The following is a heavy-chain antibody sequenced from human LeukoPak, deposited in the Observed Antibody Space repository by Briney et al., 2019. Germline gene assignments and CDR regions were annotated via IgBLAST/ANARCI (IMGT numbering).Heavy chain of an antibody. J-gene: IGHJ4*02. CDR1: GFTFSSYS. CDR2: ISSLSGTI. D-gene: IGHD1-26*01. Sequence: PGGSLRLSCAASGFTFSSYSMNWVRQAPGKGLEWVSYISSLSGTIHYADSVTGRFIISRDNAKNSLFLQLSSLRAEDTAVYYCARDLIVGTTIRYYFDYRGQGTLVTVSS. CDR3: ARDLIVGTTIRYYFDY. V-gene: IGHV3-48*01.